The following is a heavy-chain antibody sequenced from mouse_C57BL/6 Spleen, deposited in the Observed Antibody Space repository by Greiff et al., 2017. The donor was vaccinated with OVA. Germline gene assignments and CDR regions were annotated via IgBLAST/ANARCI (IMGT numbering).Heavy chain of an antibody. CDR3: ARGELGHYFDY. V-gene: IGHV3-6*01. Sequence: EVKLDESGPGLVKPSQSLSLTCSVTGYSITSGYYWNWIRQFPGNKLEWMGYISYDGSNNYNPSLKNRISITRDTSKNQFFLKLNSVTTEDTATYYCARGELGHYFDYWGQGTTLTVSS. CDR2: ISYDGSN. J-gene: IGHJ2*01. CDR1: GYSITSGYY. D-gene: IGHD4-1*01.